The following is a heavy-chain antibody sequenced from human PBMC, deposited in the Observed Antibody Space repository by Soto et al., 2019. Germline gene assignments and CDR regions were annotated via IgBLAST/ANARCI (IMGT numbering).Heavy chain of an antibody. D-gene: IGHD3-10*01. V-gene: IGHV3-30*18. CDR1: GFTFSSYG. CDR3: AKANSIGVIYLVGYYGMDV. CDR2: ISYDGSNK. J-gene: IGHJ6*02. Sequence: GGSLRLSCAASGFTFSSYGMHWVRQAPGKGLEWVAVISYDGSNKYYADSVKGRFTISRDNSKNTLYLQMNSLRAEDTAVYYCAKANSIGVIYLVGYYGMDVWGQGTTVTVSS.